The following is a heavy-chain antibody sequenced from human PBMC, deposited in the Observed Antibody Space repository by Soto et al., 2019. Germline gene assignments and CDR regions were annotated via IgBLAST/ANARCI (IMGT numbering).Heavy chain of an antibody. D-gene: IGHD2-15*01. CDR2: MNPNSGNT. J-gene: IGHJ4*02. Sequence: QVQLVQSGAEVKKPGASVKVSCKASGYTFTSYDINWVRQATGQGLEWMGWMNPNSGNTGYAQKFQGRVTMNRNTSISTAYMELSSLRSEDTAVYYCARVGRLCSGGSCYPVKYWGQGTLVTVSS. CDR3: ARVGRLCSGGSCYPVKY. CDR1: GYTFTSYD. V-gene: IGHV1-8*01.